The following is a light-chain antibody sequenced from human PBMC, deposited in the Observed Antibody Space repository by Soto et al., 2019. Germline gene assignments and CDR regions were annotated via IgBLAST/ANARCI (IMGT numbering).Light chain of an antibody. V-gene: IGLV2-14*03. Sequence: QSALTQPASVSGSPGQSIAISCTGTSSDVCAYNYVCWYQQHPGKAPKLMIYDVSNRPSGISDRFSGSKSGNTASLTISGLQAEDEADYYCSSYTTSNTYVFGTGTKLTVL. CDR1: SSDVCAYNY. CDR2: DVS. J-gene: IGLJ1*01. CDR3: SSYTTSNTYV.